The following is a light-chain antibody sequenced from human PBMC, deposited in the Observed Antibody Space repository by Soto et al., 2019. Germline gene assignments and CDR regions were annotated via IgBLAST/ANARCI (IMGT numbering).Light chain of an antibody. CDR1: STDVDGYDY. V-gene: IGLV2-14*03. J-gene: IGLJ1*01. CDR3: SSYTSSAPLYV. CDR2: DVN. Sequence: QSVLTQPASVSVSPGQSITISCTGASTDVDGYDYVSWYQQHPGQAPKLMIYDVNNRPSGVSYRFSGSKSGDTASLTISGLQAEDDADYYCSSYTSSAPLYVFGTGTKVTVL.